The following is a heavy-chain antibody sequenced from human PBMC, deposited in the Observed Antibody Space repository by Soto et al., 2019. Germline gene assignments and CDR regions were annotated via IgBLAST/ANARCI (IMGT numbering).Heavy chain of an antibody. CDR2: IIPMLGIA. CDR1: GGSFSDYA. V-gene: IGHV1-69*01. D-gene: IGHD3-22*01. Sequence: QVQLVQSGAEVTKPGSSVKVSCQASGGSFSDYAISWVRQAPGQGLEWMGGIIPMLGIADNAQKFQGRVIITADEYTSTVYMELSSLRSEDTAAYYCARDGDYYDSSGFQRDYHYYGMDVWGQGTTVTVAS. J-gene: IGHJ6*02. CDR3: ARDGDYYDSSGFQRDYHYYGMDV.